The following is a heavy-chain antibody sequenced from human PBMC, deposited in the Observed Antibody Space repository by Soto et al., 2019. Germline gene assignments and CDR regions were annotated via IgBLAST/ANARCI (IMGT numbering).Heavy chain of an antibody. Sequence: ASVKVSCTASGYTFTSYYMHWVRQAPGKGLEWMGGFDPEDGETIYAQKFQGRVTMTEDTSTDTAYMELSSLRSEDTAVYYCATADLLGIAAAEYYFDYWGQGTLVTVSS. V-gene: IGHV1-24*01. CDR3: ATADLLGIAAAEYYFDY. CDR1: GYTFTSYY. CDR2: FDPEDGET. J-gene: IGHJ4*02. D-gene: IGHD6-13*01.